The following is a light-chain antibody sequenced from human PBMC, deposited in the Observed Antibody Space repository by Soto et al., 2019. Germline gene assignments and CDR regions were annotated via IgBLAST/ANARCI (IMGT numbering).Light chain of an antibody. Sequence: EIVKTQSPATLSVSPGERATASCRASQSVSSNLAWYQQKPGQAPRLLIYGASTRATGIPARFSGSGSGTEFTLTISSLQSEDFAVYYCQQYTNWPRTFGQGTKVDIK. V-gene: IGKV3-15*01. CDR3: QQYTNWPRT. CDR1: QSVSSN. CDR2: GAS. J-gene: IGKJ1*01.